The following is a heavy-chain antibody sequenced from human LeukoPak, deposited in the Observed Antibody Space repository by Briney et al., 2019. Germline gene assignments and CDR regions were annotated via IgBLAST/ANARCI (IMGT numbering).Heavy chain of an antibody. CDR2: IYHSGGT. Sequence: SETLSLTCAVSGGSISSSNWWSWVRQPPGKGLEWIGEIYHSGGTNYNPSLKSRVTISVDKSKNQFSLKLSSVTAADTAVYYCARAYSGSYSFDYWGQGTLVTVSS. CDR1: GGSISSSNW. J-gene: IGHJ4*02. V-gene: IGHV4-4*02. D-gene: IGHD1-26*01. CDR3: ARAYSGSYSFDY.